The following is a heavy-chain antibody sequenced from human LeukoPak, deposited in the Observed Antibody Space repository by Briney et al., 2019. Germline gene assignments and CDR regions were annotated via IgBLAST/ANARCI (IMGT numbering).Heavy chain of an antibody. CDR3: ARGAYSSSWYGWFDP. CDR2: INAGNGNT. J-gene: IGHJ5*02. CDR1: GGTFSSYA. V-gene: IGHV1-3*01. Sequence: ASVKVSCKASGGTFSSYAISWVRQAPGQGLEWMGWINAGNGNTKYSQKFQGRVTITRDTSASTAYMELSSLRSEDTAVYYCARGAYSSSWYGWFDPWGQGTLVTVSS. D-gene: IGHD6-13*01.